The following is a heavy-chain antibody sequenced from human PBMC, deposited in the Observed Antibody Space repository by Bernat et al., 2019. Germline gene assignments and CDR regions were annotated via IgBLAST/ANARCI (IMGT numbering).Heavy chain of an antibody. CDR2: IWYDGSNK. V-gene: IGHV3-33*01. Sequence: QVQLVESGGGVVQPGRSLRLSCAASGFTFSSYGMHWVRQAPGKGLEWVAVIWYDGSNKYYADSVKGRFTISRDNSKNTLYLQMNSLRAEDTAVYYCARDWLASSSSWYRDAFDIWGQGTMVTVSS. CDR3: ARDWLASSSSWYRDAFDI. D-gene: IGHD6-13*01. CDR1: GFTFSSYG. J-gene: IGHJ3*02.